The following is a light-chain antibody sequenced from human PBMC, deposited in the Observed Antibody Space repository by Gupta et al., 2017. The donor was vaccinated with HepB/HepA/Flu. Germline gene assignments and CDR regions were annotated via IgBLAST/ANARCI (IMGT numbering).Light chain of an antibody. CDR3: MQALQTPIT. V-gene: IGKV2-28*01. CDR1: QSLLHSNTYNY. Sequence: EIVITQSPLSLPVTPGEPASISCRSSQSLLHSNTYNYLDWYLQKPGQSPHLLIYLGSDRASGIPDRFSGSGSGTDFTLRISRVEAEDVGVYYCMQALQTPITFGQGTRLEIK. J-gene: IGKJ5*01. CDR2: LGS.